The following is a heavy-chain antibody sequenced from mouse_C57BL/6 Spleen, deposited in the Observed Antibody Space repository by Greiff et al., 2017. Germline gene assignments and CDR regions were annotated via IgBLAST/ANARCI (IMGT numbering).Heavy chain of an antibody. Sequence: EVMLVESEGGLVQPGSSMKLSCTASGFTFSDYYMAWVRQVPEKGLEWVANINYDGSSTYYLDSLKSRFIISRDNAKNILYLQMSSLKSEDTATYYCARDSTYYSFDYWGQGTTLTVSS. CDR3: ARDSTYYSFDY. D-gene: IGHD1-1*01. CDR2: INYDGSST. V-gene: IGHV5-16*01. J-gene: IGHJ2*01. CDR1: GFTFSDYY.